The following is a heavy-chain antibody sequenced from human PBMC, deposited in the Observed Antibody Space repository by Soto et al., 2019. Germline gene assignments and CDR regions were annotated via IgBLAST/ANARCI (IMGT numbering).Heavy chain of an antibody. D-gene: IGHD6-13*01. J-gene: IGHJ5*02. CDR3: AKDETSHGPRGYSSSWYGWFDP. Sequence: EVQLLESGGGLVQPGGSLRLSCTASGFTFSSHVMSWVRPAPGKGLEWVSAASARNSNTYYADPVKGRFTISRDNSKSTVYLQLDSLRVEDTAGYHCAKDETSHGPRGYSSSWYGWFDPWGQGTLVVVSS. CDR2: ASARNSNT. CDR1: GFTFSSHV. V-gene: IGHV3-23*01.